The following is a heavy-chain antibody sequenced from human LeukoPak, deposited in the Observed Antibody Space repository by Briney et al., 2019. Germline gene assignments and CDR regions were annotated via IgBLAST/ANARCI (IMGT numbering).Heavy chain of an antibody. CDR2: ISSKSRYI. CDR3: ARCSGSSTYHSDDY. CDR1: GFTLSTYS. J-gene: IGHJ4*02. Sequence: GGSLRLYCVVSGFTLSTYSINWDRQAPGKGLEWVSSISSKSRYIYYADSVRGRFTISRDNAKNSLSLQMQSVRAGDTAVYLCARCSGSSTYHSDDYWGQGTLVTVSS. V-gene: IGHV3-21*01. D-gene: IGHD2-15*01.